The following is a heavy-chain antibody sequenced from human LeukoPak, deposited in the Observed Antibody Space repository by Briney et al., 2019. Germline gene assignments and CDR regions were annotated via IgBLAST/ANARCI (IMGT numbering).Heavy chain of an antibody. J-gene: IGHJ5*02. V-gene: IGHV4-39*07. Sequence: PSETLSLTCTVSGGSISGSSYYWGWIRQPPGKGLEWIGEINHSGSTNYNPSLKSRVTISVDTSKNQFSLKLSSVTAADTAVYYCARAIAARRHWFDPWGQGTLVTVSS. CDR2: INHSGST. D-gene: IGHD6-6*01. CDR3: ARAIAARRHWFDP. CDR1: GGSISGSSYY.